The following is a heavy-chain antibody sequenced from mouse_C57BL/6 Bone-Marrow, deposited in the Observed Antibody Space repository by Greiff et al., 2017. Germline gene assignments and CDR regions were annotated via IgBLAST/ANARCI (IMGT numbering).Heavy chain of an antibody. CDR1: GYTFTSYW. D-gene: IGHD3-2*02. V-gene: IGHV1-50*01. Sequence: QVQLQQPGAELVKPGASVKLSCKASGYTFTSYWMQWVKQRPGQGLEWIGEIDPSDSYTNYNQKFKGKATLTVDTSSSTAYMQLSSLTSEGSAVYYCARPVDSSGYVWVAYWGQGTLVTVSA. CDR2: IDPSDSYT. J-gene: IGHJ3*01. CDR3: ARPVDSSGYVWVAY.